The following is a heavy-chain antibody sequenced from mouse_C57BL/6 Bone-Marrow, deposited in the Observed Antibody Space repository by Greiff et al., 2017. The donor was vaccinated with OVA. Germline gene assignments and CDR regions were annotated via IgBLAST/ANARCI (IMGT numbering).Heavy chain of an antibody. CDR1: GFTFSDFY. D-gene: IGHD2-4*01. CDR2: SRNKANDYTT. V-gene: IGHV7-1*01. Sequence: EVMLVESGGGLVQSGRSLRLSCATSGFTFSDFYMEWVRQAPGKGLEWIAASRNKANDYTTEYSASVKGRFIVSRDTSQSILDRQMNALRAEETAIYYWAREGGLADAMDYWGQGTSVTVSS. CDR3: AREGGLADAMDY. J-gene: IGHJ4*01.